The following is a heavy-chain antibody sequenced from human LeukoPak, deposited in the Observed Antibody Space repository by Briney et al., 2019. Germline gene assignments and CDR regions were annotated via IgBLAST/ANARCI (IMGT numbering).Heavy chain of an antibody. CDR3: ARRGGSGRSFDY. CDR2: IYYSGST. J-gene: IGHJ4*02. CDR1: GASVSSGGYY. V-gene: IGHV4-61*08. D-gene: IGHD3-10*01. Sequence: SETLSLTCTVSGASVSSGGYYWSWIRQPPGKGLEWIGYIYYSGSTNYNPSLKSRVTISVDTSKNQFSLKVSSVTAADTAVYYCARRGGSGRSFDYWGQGTLVTVSS.